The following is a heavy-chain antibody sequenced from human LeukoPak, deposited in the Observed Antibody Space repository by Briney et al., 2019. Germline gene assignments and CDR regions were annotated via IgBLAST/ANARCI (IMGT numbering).Heavy chain of an antibody. D-gene: IGHD2/OR15-2a*01. J-gene: IGHJ4*02. Sequence: PGGSLRLSCAASGFTFSSYGMHWVRQAPGKGLEWVSGINWNGGSTGYADSVKGRFTISRDNAKNSLYLQMNSLRAEDTALYHCARDTSDFDYWGQGTLVTVSS. V-gene: IGHV3-20*01. CDR2: INWNGGST. CDR1: GFTFSSYG. CDR3: ARDTSDFDY.